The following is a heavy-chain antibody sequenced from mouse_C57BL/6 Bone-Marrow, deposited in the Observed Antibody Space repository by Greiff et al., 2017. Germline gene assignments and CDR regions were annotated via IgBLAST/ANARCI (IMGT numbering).Heavy chain of an antibody. CDR1: GFTFSSYA. Sequence: EVQLVESGGGLVKPGGSLKLSCAASGFTFSSYAMSWVRQTPEKRLAWVATISDGGSYTYYPDNVKGRFTISRDNAKNNLYLHMSHLKSEDTAMYYCARDGSYYGYEDAMDYWGQGTSVTVSS. V-gene: IGHV5-4*01. D-gene: IGHD2-2*01. CDR3: ARDGSYYGYEDAMDY. J-gene: IGHJ4*01. CDR2: ISDGGSYT.